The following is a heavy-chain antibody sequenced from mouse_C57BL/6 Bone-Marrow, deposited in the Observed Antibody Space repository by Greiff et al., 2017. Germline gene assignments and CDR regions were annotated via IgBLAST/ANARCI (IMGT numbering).Heavy chain of an antibody. CDR2: IYPRSGNN. CDR1: GYTFTSYG. V-gene: IGHV1-81*01. Sequence: VQLQQSGAELARPGASVKLSCKASGYTFTSYGISWVKQRTGQGLEWIGEIYPRSGNNYYNEKFKGKATLTAETSSSTAYMELRSLTSYNSAFYICASPYGSSQPHWGQGTSVTVSS. D-gene: IGHD1-1*01. J-gene: IGHJ4*01. CDR3: ASPYGSSQPH.